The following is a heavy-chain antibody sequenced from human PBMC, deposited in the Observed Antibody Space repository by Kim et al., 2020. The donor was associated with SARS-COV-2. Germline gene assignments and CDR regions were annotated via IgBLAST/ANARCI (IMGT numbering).Heavy chain of an antibody. Sequence: GGSLRLSCAASGFTFSSYDMHWVRQATGKGLEWVSAIGTAGDTYYPGSVKGRFTISRENAKNSLYLQMNSLRAGDTAVYYCARVGGGSYFDYWGQGTLVTVSS. CDR2: IGTAGDT. J-gene: IGHJ4*02. D-gene: IGHD1-26*01. CDR1: GFTFSSYD. V-gene: IGHV3-13*01. CDR3: ARVGGGSYFDY.